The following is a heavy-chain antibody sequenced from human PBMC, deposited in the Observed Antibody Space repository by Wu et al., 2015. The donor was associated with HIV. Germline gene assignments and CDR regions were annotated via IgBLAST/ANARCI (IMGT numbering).Heavy chain of an antibody. CDR1: GYTFTSYG. CDR2: ISAYNGNT. CDR3: ARRSYDILTGYYHGMDV. Sequence: QVQLVQSGAEVKKPGASVKVSCKASGYTFTSYGISWVRQAPGQGLEWMGWISAYNGNTNYAQKLQGRVTMTTDTSTSTAYMELRSLRSDDTAVYYCARRSYDILTGYYHGMDVWGQGTTVAVSS. J-gene: IGHJ6*02. V-gene: IGHV1-18*01. D-gene: IGHD3-9*01.